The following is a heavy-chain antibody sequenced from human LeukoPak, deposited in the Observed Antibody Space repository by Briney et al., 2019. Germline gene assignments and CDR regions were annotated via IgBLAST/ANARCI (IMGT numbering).Heavy chain of an antibody. V-gene: IGHV3-20*04. D-gene: IGHD6-19*01. CDR2: INWNGGST. CDR1: GFIFDDYG. CDR3: ARDIYSSGWYEGFDY. Sequence: GGSLRLSCAVSGFIFDDYGMSWVRQAPGKGLEWVSGINWNGGSTGYADSVKGRFTISRDNAKNSLYLQMNSLRAEDTAVYYCARDIYSSGWYEGFDYWGQGTLVTVSS. J-gene: IGHJ4*02.